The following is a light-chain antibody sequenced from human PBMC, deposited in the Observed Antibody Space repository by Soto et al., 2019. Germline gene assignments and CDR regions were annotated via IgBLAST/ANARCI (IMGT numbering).Light chain of an antibody. CDR1: SSNIGAGYD. Sequence: QSVLTQPPSVSGAPGQRVTFSCTGSSSNIGAGYDVHWYQQLPGTAPKLLVSGNTNRPSGVPDRFSGSKSGTSASLAITGLQAEDEADYYCQSYDSSLSYWVFGGGTKLTVL. J-gene: IGLJ3*02. CDR2: GNT. CDR3: QSYDSSLSYWV. V-gene: IGLV1-40*01.